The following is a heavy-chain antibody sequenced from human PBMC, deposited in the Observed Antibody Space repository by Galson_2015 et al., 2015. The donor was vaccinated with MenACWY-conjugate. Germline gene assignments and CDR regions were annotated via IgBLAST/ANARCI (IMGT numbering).Heavy chain of an antibody. CDR2: INTDESLT. J-gene: IGHJ2*01. CDR1: GFTFSSYW. Sequence: SLRLSCAASGFTFSSYWMHWVRHAPGKGLVWGSRINTDESLTTYADTVKGRFTISRDDAKNTLYLQMNSLRAEDTAVYYCARELRNYWYFDLWGRGTLVSVSS. CDR3: ARELRNYWYFDL. V-gene: IGHV3-74*03.